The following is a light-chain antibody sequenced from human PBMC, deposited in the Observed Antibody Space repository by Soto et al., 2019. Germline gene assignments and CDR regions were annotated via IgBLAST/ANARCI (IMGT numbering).Light chain of an antibody. J-gene: IGKJ1*01. CDR1: QSISSW. CDR3: QQYNSIRWT. V-gene: IGKV1-5*03. CDR2: KAS. Sequence: DIQMTQSPSTLSASVGDRVTITCRASQSISSWLAWYQQKPGKAPKLLIYKASSLESGVTSRFSGSGSGTEFTLTISSLQPDDFATYYCQQYNSIRWTFGQGTKVDIK.